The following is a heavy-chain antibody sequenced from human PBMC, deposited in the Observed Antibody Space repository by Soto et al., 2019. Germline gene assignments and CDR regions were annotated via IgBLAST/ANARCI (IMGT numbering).Heavy chain of an antibody. CDR2: IYYSGST. CDR1: GGSISSGGYY. D-gene: IGHD6-6*01. CDR3: ERVESIAAGTNWFDP. J-gene: IGHJ5*02. Sequence: PSETLSLTCTVSGGSISSGGYYWSWIRQHPGKGLEWIGYIYYSGSTYYNPSLKSRVTISVDTSKNQFSLKLSSVTAAETAVYYCERVESIAAGTNWFDPWGQGTLVTVSS. V-gene: IGHV4-31*03.